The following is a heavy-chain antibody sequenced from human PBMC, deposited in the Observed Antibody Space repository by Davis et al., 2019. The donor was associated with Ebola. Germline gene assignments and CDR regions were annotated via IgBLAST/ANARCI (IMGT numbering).Heavy chain of an antibody. D-gene: IGHD3-3*02. CDR1: IGSLHTYY. V-gene: IGHV4-59*01. CDR3: ARLKGEVNIFGVVVAPTNWFDP. CDR2: IYYSGST. Sequence: GSLRLSCTLSIGSLHTYYWGWIPPPPGQGLGWIGYIYYSGSTNYNPPLKSRLTMSVDTSKNQFSLKLSSVTAADTAVYYCARLKGEVNIFGVVVAPTNWFDPWGQGILVTVSS. J-gene: IGHJ5*02.